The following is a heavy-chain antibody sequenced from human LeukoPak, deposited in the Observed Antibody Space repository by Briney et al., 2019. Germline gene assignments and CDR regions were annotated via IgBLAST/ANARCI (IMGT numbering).Heavy chain of an antibody. J-gene: IGHJ4*02. Sequence: ASVKVSCKASGYTFTSYGISWVRQAPGQGLEWMGWISAYNGNTNYAQKLQGRVTMTTDTSTSTAYMELRSLRSDDTAVYYCASSYYYDSSGYQRASYGYWGQGTLVTVSS. CDR1: GYTFTSYG. CDR2: ISAYNGNT. CDR3: ASSYYYDSSGYQRASYGY. D-gene: IGHD3-22*01. V-gene: IGHV1-18*01.